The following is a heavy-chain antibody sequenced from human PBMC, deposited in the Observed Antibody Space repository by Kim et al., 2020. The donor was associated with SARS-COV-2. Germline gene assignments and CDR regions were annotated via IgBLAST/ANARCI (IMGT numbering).Heavy chain of an antibody. CDR1: SDSISSYY. V-gene: IGHV4-59*01. J-gene: IGHJ4*02. CDR3: TRSEGRGSWHQFDY. D-gene: IGHD6-13*01. Sequence: SETLSLTCTVSSDSISSYYWSWIRQLPGKGLEWLGYIYYSGSTDYNPSLKSRVTISWDTSKNQVSLDVTSVSAADTPVYYCTRSEGRGSWHQFDYWGQGMLVTVSS. CDR2: IYYSGST.